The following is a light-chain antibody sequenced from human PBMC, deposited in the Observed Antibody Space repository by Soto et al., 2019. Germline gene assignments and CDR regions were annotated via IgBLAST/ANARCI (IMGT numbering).Light chain of an antibody. CDR1: SSDVGGYNY. J-gene: IGLJ1*01. CDR2: EVN. Sequence: ALTQPPSASGSPGQSVAISCTGTSSDVGGYNYVSWYQQHPGKAPKLMIYEVNKRPSGVPDRFSGSKSGNTASLTVSGLQAEDEADYYCSSYAGGSNVFGTGTKVTVL. V-gene: IGLV2-8*01. CDR3: SSYAGGSNV.